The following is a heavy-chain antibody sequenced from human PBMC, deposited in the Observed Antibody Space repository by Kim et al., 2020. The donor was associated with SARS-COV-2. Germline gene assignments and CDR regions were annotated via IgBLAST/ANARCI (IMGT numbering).Heavy chain of an antibody. Sequence: GGSLRLSCAASGFIFSNNAMSWVRQAPGKGLEWVSSISGSDGSTYYADSVKGRFTTSRDNSKNTLYLQMNGLRAEDTAVYYCAKKGFDYWGQGTLVTVSS. V-gene: IGHV3-23*01. CDR3: AKKGFDY. CDR2: ISGSDGST. J-gene: IGHJ4*02. CDR1: GFIFSNNA.